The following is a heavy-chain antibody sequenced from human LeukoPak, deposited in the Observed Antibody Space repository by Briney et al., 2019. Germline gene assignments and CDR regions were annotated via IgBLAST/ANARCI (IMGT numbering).Heavy chain of an antibody. D-gene: IGHD3-22*01. CDR3: ARGSYCDSSGYFENFED. CDR1: GYTFTGNY. J-gene: IGHJ4*02. V-gene: IGHV1-2*06. CDR2: INPNSGGT. Sequence: GASVKVSCKASGYTFTGNYMHWVRQAPGQGLEWMGRINPNSGGTSYVQEYQGRVTMTRDTSISTAYMELSRLRSDDTAVYFCARGSYCDSSGYFENFEDWGQGTLVTVSS.